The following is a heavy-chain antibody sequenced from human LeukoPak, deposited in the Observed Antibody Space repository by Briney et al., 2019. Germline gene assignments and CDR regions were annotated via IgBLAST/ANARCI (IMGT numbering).Heavy chain of an antibody. CDR1: GGSISSGGYS. CDR3: ARANYSSGPSYYFDY. Sequence: SETLSLTCAVSGGSISSGGYSWSWIRQPPGKGLEWIGYIYHSGSTYYNPSLKSRVTISVDRSKNQFSLKLSSVTAADTAVYYCARANYSSGPSYYFDYWGQGTLVTVSP. CDR2: IYHSGST. J-gene: IGHJ4*02. D-gene: IGHD3-22*01. V-gene: IGHV4-30-2*01.